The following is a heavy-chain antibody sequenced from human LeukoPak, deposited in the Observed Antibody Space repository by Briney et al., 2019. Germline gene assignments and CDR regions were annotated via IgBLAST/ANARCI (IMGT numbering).Heavy chain of an antibody. D-gene: IGHD3-22*01. Sequence: GGSLRLSCAVSGITLSNYGMSWVRQAPGKGLEWVAGISGSGGSTYYADSVKGRFTVSRDNPKNTLYLQMNSLRTEDTAFYFCAKRGVVIRVILVGFHKEANYFDSWGQGALVTVSS. CDR3: AKRGVVIRVILVGFHKEANYFDS. CDR2: ISGSGGST. V-gene: IGHV3-23*01. CDR1: GITLSNYG. J-gene: IGHJ4*02.